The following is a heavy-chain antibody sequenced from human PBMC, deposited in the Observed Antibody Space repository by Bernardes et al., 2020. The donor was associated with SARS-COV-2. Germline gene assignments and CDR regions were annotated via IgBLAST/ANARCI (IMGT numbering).Heavy chain of an antibody. CDR2: INPNSGGT. CDR3: ARDKFLYYFDY. V-gene: IGHV1-2*02. Sequence: ASVKVSCQASGYTFTDYYIHWVRQAPGQGLEWMGWINPNSGGTNFAQKFQGRVTMTRDTSTTTAYMELTSLRIDDTAVYYCARDKFLYYFDYWGQGSLVTVSS. CDR1: GYTFTDYY. J-gene: IGHJ4*02.